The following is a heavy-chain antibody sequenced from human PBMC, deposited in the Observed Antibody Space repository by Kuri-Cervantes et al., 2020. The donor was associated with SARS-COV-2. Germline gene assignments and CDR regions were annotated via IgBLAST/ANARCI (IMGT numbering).Heavy chain of an antibody. J-gene: IGHJ6*02. V-gene: IGHV3-30*04. CDR1: GFTFSNYA. Sequence: GGSLRLSCAVSGFTFSNYAMHWVRQAPGKGLEWVAVISYDGSSKYYADSVKGRFTISRDNPKNTLYLQMNRPTIEDTAVYYCARVYEYVRLAWGMGVWGQGTTVTVSS. CDR3: ARVYEYVRLAWGMGV. D-gene: IGHD2/OR15-2a*01. CDR2: ISYDGSSK.